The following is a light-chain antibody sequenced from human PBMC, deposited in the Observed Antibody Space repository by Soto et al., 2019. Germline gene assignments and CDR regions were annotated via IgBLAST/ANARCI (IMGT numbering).Light chain of an antibody. CDR1: SSNIGNNY. CDR3: GTWDSSLGAVV. V-gene: IGLV1-51*01. Sequence: QSALTQPPSVSAAPGQKVTISCSGSSSNIGNNYVSWYQQLPGTAPKLLIYDNNKRPSGIPDRFSGSKSGTSATLGITGLQTGDEADYYCGTWDSSLGAVVFGGGTKVPS. CDR2: DNN. J-gene: IGLJ2*01.